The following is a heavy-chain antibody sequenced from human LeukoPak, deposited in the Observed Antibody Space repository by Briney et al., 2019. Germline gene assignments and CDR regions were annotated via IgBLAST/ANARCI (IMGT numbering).Heavy chain of an antibody. J-gene: IGHJ6*03. D-gene: IGHD6-13*01. CDR2: ISSSSSYI. Sequence: PGGSLRLSCAASGFTFSSYSMNWVRQAPGKGLEWVSSISSSSSYIYYADSVKGRFTISRDNSKNTLYLQMNSLRAEDTAVYYCARDRVRRYSSSWYVTYYYYYYMDVWGKGTTVTVSS. V-gene: IGHV3-21*01. CDR1: GFTFSSYS. CDR3: ARDRVRRYSSSWYVTYYYYYYMDV.